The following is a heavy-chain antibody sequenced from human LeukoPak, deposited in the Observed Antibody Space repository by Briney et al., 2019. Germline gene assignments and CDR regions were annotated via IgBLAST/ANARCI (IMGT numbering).Heavy chain of an antibody. Sequence: GASVKVSCKASGYTFTSYGISWVRQAPGQGLEWMGWINPNSGGTNYAQKFQGRVTMTRDTSISTAYMELSRLRSDDTAVYYCARGFPTNLVSSREDYWGQGTLVTVSS. J-gene: IGHJ4*02. D-gene: IGHD6-13*01. CDR2: INPNSGGT. CDR1: GYTFTSYG. CDR3: ARGFPTNLVSSREDY. V-gene: IGHV1-2*02.